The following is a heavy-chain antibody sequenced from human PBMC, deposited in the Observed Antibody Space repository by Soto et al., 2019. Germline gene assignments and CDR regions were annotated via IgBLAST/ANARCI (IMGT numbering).Heavy chain of an antibody. J-gene: IGHJ2*01. CDR3: TRASAGITPQGYFDL. CDR2: INRDGSTT. Sequence: EVQLVETGGGLVQPGGSLRLSCAASAFTFSSYWMHWVRQAPGKGLVWVSRINRDGSTTSYADSVKARFTISRENAMNRLCLERDSLTGEDTAVYYCTRASAGITPQGYFDLWGRGTLVTVSS. V-gene: IGHV3-74*01. CDR1: AFTFSSYW. D-gene: IGHD3-10*01.